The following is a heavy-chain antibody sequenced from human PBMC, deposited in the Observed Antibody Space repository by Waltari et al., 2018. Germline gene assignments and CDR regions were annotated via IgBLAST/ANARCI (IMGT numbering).Heavy chain of an antibody. V-gene: IGHV4-39*07. CDR2: IYYSGCT. D-gene: IGHD2-2*02. Sequence: QLQLQESGPGLVKPSETLSLTCTVSGGSISSSSYYWGWIRQPPGKGLEWIGSIYYSGCTYYNPSLKSRVTISVDTSKNQFSLKLGSVTAADTAVYYCARAAWGYCSSTSCYTWFDPWGLGTLVTVSS. CDR3: ARAAWGYCSSTSCYTWFDP. J-gene: IGHJ5*02. CDR1: GGSISSSSYY.